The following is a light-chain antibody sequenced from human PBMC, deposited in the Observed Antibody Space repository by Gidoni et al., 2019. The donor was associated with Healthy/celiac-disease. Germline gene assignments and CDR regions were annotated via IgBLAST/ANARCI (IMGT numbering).Light chain of an antibody. CDR1: QSVLYSSNNKNY. V-gene: IGKV4-1*01. J-gene: IGKJ5*01. CDR2: WAS. CDR3: QQYYSTPLIT. Sequence: DIVMTQSPDSWVVSLDERATINCKSSQSVLYSSNNKNYLAWYQQKPGQPPKLLMYWASTRESRVPDRFSGSGSGTDFTLTISSLQAEDVAVYYCQQYYSTPLITFGQGTRLEIK.